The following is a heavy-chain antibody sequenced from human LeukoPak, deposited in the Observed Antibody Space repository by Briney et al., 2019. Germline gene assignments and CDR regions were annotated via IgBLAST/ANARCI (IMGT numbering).Heavy chain of an antibody. V-gene: IGHV3-23*01. CDR3: AKYFASGSYYKLPH. D-gene: IGHD3-10*01. CDR1: GFTFSSYA. Sequence: GGSLRLSCAASGFTFSSYAMSWVRQAPGKGLEWVSTISGSGAYTYYADSVKGRFTISRDNSKNTLYLQMNSLRAEDTAVYYCAKYFASGSYYKLPHWGQGALVTVSS. J-gene: IGHJ1*01. CDR2: ISGSGAYT.